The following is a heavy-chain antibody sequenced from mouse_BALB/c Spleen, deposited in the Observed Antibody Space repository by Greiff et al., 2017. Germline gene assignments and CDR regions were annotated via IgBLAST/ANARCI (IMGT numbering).Heavy chain of an antibody. CDR3: ARKRLLRPYYYAMDY. D-gene: IGHD2-3*01. CDR1: GFSLTSYG. Sequence: QVQLQQSGPGLVQPSQSLSITCTVSGFSLTSYGVHWVRQSPGKGLEWLGVIWSGGSTDYNAAFISRLSISKDNSKSQVFFKMNSLQANDTAIYYCARKRLLRPYYYAMDYWGQGTSVTVSS. J-gene: IGHJ4*01. V-gene: IGHV2-2*02. CDR2: IWSGGST.